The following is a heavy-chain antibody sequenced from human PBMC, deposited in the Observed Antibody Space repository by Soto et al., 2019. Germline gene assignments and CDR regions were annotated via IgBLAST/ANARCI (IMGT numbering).Heavy chain of an antibody. V-gene: IGHV5-51*01. CDR2: IYPGDSDT. D-gene: IGHD3-22*01. CDR1: GYAFTNYW. Sequence: PGESLKISCQGSGYAFTNYWIGWVRQMPGKGLESMGLIYPGDSDTRHSPSFQGQVTISADKSTSTAYLQWSSLKASDTAMYYCARTPNNYDSSGFYVYWGHGTLVTVSS. J-gene: IGHJ4*01. CDR3: ARTPNNYDSSGFYVY.